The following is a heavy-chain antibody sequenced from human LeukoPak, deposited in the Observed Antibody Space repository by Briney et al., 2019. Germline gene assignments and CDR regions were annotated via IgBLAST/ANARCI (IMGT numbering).Heavy chain of an antibody. CDR3: VRPDRIFGVPASFDA. Sequence: ASVKVSCKVSGGSFSDYPINLVRQAPGQGLEWLGGIIPKYSASNYAHAFQGRVTITADESTNTVYMEMSGLRPVDTAVYYCVRPDRIFGVPASFDAWGQGTLVAVSS. CDR2: IIPKYSAS. J-gene: IGHJ3*01. D-gene: IGHD3-3*02. CDR1: GGSFSDYP. V-gene: IGHV1-69*13.